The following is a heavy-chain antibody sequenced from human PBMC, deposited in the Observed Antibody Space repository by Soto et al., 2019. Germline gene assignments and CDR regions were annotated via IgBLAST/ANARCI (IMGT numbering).Heavy chain of an antibody. V-gene: IGHV4-39*01. Sequence: SETLSLTCTVSGGSISSISSYWGWIRQPPGKGLEWIGSLFYSGAIYYKPSLRSRVTTSVDTSKNQFSLKVTSVTAADTAVYYCARHVTRSSGYFRRDAFDIWGQGTMVTVSS. D-gene: IGHD3-22*01. CDR1: GGSISSISSY. J-gene: IGHJ3*02. CDR3: ARHVTRSSGYFRRDAFDI. CDR2: LFYSGAI.